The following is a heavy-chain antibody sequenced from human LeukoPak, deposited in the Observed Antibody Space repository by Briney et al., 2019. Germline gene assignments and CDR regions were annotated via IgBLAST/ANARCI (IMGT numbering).Heavy chain of an antibody. J-gene: IGHJ6*03. CDR2: MNPNSGNT. D-gene: IGHD2-2*01. CDR3: ARVDGAKAAMNYYYYVDV. CDR1: GYTFTTYY. Sequence: ASVKVSCKASGYTFTTYYIHWVRQATGQGLEWMGWMNPNSGNTGYAQKFQGRVTITRNTSISTAYMELSSLRSEDTAVYYCARVDGAKAAMNYYYYVDVWGKGTTVTVSS. V-gene: IGHV1-8*03.